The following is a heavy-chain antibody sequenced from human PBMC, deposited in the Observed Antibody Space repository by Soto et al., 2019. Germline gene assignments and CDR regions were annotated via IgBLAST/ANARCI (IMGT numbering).Heavy chain of an antibody. D-gene: IGHD2-15*01. CDR2: INSDGSIT. Sequence: EVQLVESGGGLVQPGGSLRLSCAASGFTISNNWMNWVRQAPGKGLVWVSNINSDGSITKYADSVKGRFTISRDNARNTLYLQMNSLRAEDTAVYYCMVILQGAWGQGTLVTVSS. J-gene: IGHJ5*02. CDR3: MVILQGA. CDR1: GFTISNNW. V-gene: IGHV3-74*01.